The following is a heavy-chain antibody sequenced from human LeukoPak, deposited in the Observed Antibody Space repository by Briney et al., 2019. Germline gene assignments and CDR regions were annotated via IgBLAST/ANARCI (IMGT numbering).Heavy chain of an antibody. CDR2: IGTASDT. V-gene: IGHV3-13*01. J-gene: IGHJ6*03. D-gene: IGHD1-1*01. CDR3: ARGPPRGKYYYMDV. Sequence: GGSLRLSCAASGFTFSSFDMHWVRQPTGQGLEWGSTIGTASDTYYPGSVEGRFTLSRDNAKNSLYLQMNSLTAGDTAVYYCARGPPRGKYYYMDVWGKGTTVTVSS. CDR1: GFTFSSFD.